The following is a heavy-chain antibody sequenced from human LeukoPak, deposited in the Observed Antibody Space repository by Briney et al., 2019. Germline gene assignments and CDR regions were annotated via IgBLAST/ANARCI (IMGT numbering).Heavy chain of an antibody. CDR2: ISGSGSTK. V-gene: IGHV3-48*04. CDR3: ARDYGGVMFDS. D-gene: IGHD4-23*01. CDR1: GFTFSSYC. Sequence: GGSLRLSCAASGFTFSSYCLYWVRQGPGKGLEWVSCISGSGSTKYYAATAKGRFTISRDNGKNSLYLQMNSLRAADTAVYYCARDYGGVMFDSWGQGAMVTVSS. J-gene: IGHJ4*02.